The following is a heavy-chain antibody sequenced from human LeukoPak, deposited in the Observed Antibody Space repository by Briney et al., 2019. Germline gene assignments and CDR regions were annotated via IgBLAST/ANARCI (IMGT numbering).Heavy chain of an antibody. V-gene: IGHV3-53*01. CDR1: GITVSTNY. Sequence: GGSLRLSCEASGITVSTNYMSWVRQAPGKGLEWVSVIYSGGDTYYADSMKGRFTISRDNSKNTLYLQMNSLRAEDTAVYYCAKDRGLRYYFDYWGQGTLVTVSS. D-gene: IGHD3-10*01. CDR3: AKDRGLRYYFDY. J-gene: IGHJ4*02. CDR2: IYSGGDT.